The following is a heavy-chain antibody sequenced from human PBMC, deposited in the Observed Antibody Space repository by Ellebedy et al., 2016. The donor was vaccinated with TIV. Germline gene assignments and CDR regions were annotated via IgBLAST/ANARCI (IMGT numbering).Heavy chain of an antibody. V-gene: IGHV3-30*03. J-gene: IGHJ4*02. CDR2: ISYDGSNK. CDR3: MRRWS. Sequence: GGSLRLSCAASGFTFSTYGMHWVRQAPGKGLEWVAVISYDGSNKYYADSVKGRFTISRDSSKNTLYLQMNSLRAEDTAVYYCMRRWSWGQGTLVTVSS. CDR1: GFTFSTYG. D-gene: IGHD4-23*01.